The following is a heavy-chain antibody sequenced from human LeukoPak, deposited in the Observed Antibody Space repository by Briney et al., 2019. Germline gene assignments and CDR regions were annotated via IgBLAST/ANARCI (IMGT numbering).Heavy chain of an antibody. J-gene: IGHJ3*01. Sequence: SETLSLTCTVSGGSISSYYWSWIRQPPGKGLEWIGYIYYSGSTNYNPSLKSRVTISVDTSKNQFSLKLRSVTAADTAVYYCARARVVGAFLRDAFDFWGEGTKVTVCS. CDR1: GGSISSYY. CDR3: ARARVVGAFLRDAFDF. D-gene: IGHD2-15*01. V-gene: IGHV4-59*01. CDR2: IYYSGST.